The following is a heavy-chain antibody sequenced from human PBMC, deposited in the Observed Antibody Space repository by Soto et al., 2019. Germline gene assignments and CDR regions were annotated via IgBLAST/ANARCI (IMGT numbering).Heavy chain of an antibody. D-gene: IGHD1-26*01. CDR1: GYTFTSYG. CDR3: AGSGVVGTCLFPSPY. J-gene: IGHJ4*02. CDR2: ISAYNGNT. Sequence: ASVKVSFKASGYTFTSYGISWVRQAPGQGLELMGWISAYNGNTNYAQKLQGRVTMTTXXXXXXAXMXLXXXXSDXTAVYYCAGSGVVGTCLFPSPYWGQGTLVTVSS. V-gene: IGHV1-18*04.